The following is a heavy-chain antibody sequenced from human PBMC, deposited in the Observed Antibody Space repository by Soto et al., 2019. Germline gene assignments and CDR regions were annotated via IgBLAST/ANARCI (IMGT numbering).Heavy chain of an antibody. J-gene: IGHJ4*02. CDR1: GFTFDDYA. Sequence: EVQLVESGGGLVQPGRSLRLSCASSGFTFDDYAMHWVRQAPGKGLEWVSGINWNSVTFDYADSVKGRFTISRDNAKNSLYLHMDSLRAEDTAFYFCARDHDEDFGYDLDYFDYWGQGTLVTVAS. CDR3: ARDHDEDFGYDLDYFDY. V-gene: IGHV3-9*01. CDR2: INWNSVTF. D-gene: IGHD5-12*01.